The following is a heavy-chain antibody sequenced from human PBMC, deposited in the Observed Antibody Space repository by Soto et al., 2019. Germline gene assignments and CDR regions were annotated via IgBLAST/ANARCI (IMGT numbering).Heavy chain of an antibody. D-gene: IGHD6-13*01. CDR1: GGSFSDYY. J-gene: IGHJ4*02. CDR2: INHSGST. CDR3: ATSHKDYRSSLWTD. V-gene: IGHV4-34*02. Sequence: QVQLQQWGAGLLKPSETLSLTCAVYGGSFSDYYWSWIRQPPGKGLEWIGEINHSGSTNYNPSLKRRGPISVDTSKNQFSLKLSSVTAADTALYYCATSHKDYRSSLWTDWCQGTLVTVSS.